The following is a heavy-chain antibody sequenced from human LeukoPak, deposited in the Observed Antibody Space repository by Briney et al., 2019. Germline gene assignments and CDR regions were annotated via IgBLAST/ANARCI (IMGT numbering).Heavy chain of an antibody. CDR3: ARASRVGATRVVLDY. D-gene: IGHD1-26*01. CDR2: INPNSGGT. J-gene: IGHJ4*02. CDR1: GYTFTGYY. Sequence: ASVKVSCKASGYTFTGYYMHWVRQAPGQGIEWMGRINPNSGGTNYAQKFQGRVTMTRDTSISTAYMELSSLRSEDTAVYYCARASRVGATRVVLDYWGQGTLVTVSS. V-gene: IGHV1-2*06.